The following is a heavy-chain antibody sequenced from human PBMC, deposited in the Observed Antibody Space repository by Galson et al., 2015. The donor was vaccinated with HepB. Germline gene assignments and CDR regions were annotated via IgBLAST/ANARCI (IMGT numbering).Heavy chain of an antibody. D-gene: IGHD6-13*01. CDR1: GGTFSSYA. Sequence: SVKVSCKASGGTFSSYAISWVRQAPGQGLEWMGGIIPIFGTANYAQKFQGRVTITADESTSKAYMELSSLRSEDTAVYYCARAGSWYEGWFDPWGQGTLVTVSS. J-gene: IGHJ5*02. CDR3: ARAGSWYEGWFDP. V-gene: IGHV1-69*13. CDR2: IIPIFGTA.